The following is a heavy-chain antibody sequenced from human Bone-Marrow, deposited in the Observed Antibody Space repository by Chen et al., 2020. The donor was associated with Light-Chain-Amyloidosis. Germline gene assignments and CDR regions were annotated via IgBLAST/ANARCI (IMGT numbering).Heavy chain of an antibody. CDR3: TATIVAEDFHGY. D-gene: IGHD3-16*02. V-gene: IGHV3-15*01. Sequence: EVQVVESGGGLVKPGGSLRLSCAASGFIISHAWMSWVRQALGKGLEWVGRIKSKTYDGRTDYSAPVKGRFSISRDDSKNTVYLQMDSLKTADTAVYYCTATIVAEDFHGYWGQGTLVTVSS. CDR1: GFIISHAW. J-gene: IGHJ4*02. CDR2: IKSKTYDGRT.